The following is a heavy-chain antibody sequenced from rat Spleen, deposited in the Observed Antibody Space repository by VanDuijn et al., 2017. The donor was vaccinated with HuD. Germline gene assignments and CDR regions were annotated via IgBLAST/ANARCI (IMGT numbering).Heavy chain of an antibody. D-gene: IGHD1-10*01. J-gene: IGHJ3*01. CDR2: IDGTGST. CDR1: FYSITSSYR. CDR3: ARWNNYAAH. V-gene: IGHV3-3*01. Sequence: EEQLQESGPGLVKPSQSLSLTCSVTFYSITSSYRWTWIRKFPGNKLEWMGYIDGTGSTNYSPSLESRISITRDTSKKQFFLQVNSVTTEDTATYYCARWNNYAAHWGQGTLVTVSS.